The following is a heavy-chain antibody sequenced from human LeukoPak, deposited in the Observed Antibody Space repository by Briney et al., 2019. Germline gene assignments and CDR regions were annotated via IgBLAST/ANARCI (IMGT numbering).Heavy chain of an antibody. CDR1: GFTFGDYA. CDR3: TRVQGAESITMVRGYFDY. V-gene: IGHV3-49*03. CDR2: IRSKAYGGTT. Sequence: GGSLGLSCTASGFTFGDYAMSWFRQAPGKGLEWVGFIRSKAYGGTTEYAASVKGRFTISRDDSKSIAYLQMNSLKTEDTAVYYCTRVQGAESITMVRGYFDYWGQGTLVTVSS. J-gene: IGHJ4*02. D-gene: IGHD3-10*01.